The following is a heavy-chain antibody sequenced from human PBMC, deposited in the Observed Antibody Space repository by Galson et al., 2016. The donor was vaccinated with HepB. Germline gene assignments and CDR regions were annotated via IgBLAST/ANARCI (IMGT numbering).Heavy chain of an antibody. CDR1: GYSFTNYW. Sequence: QSGAEVKEPGQSLKISCKASGYSFTNYWIGWVRQLPGKGLEWMGIIYPAASEARYSPSFQGQVTMSVDKSINTACLQWDSLKDSDSGMYYCARHLISGVGVRNIWGQGTLVTVSS. CDR2: IYPAASEA. J-gene: IGHJ4*02. V-gene: IGHV5-51*01. D-gene: IGHD1-26*01. CDR3: ARHLISGVGVRNI.